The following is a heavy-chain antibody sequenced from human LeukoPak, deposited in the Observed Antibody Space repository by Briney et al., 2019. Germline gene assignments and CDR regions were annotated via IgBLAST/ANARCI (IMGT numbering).Heavy chain of an antibody. CDR1: GYTFTSYD. D-gene: IGHD3-16*01. J-gene: IGHJ4*02. V-gene: IGHV1-8*01. CDR3: ARDRPYDYVWGSYSAEWDY. Sequence: ASVKVSCKASGYTFTSYDINWVRQATGQGLEWMGWMNPNSGNTGYAQKFQGRVTMTRNTSISTAYMELSSLRSEDTAVYYCARDRPYDYVWGSYSAEWDYWGQGTLVTVSS. CDR2: MNPNSGNT.